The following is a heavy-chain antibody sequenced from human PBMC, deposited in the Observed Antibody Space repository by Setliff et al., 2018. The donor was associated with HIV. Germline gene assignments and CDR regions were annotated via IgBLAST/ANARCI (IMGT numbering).Heavy chain of an antibody. CDR3: ARRYGDYKIGDWFFDL. Sequence: LSLTCTVSGGSISGGGYYWTWTRQYPGRGLEWIGYIYYSGTAYYKPSLRSRVTISVDTSMNQFSLNLNSVTAADTAVYYCARRYGDYKIGDWFFDLWGRGTLVTVSS. CDR2: IYYSGTA. D-gene: IGHD4-17*01. V-gene: IGHV4-31*03. CDR1: GGSISGGGYY. J-gene: IGHJ2*01.